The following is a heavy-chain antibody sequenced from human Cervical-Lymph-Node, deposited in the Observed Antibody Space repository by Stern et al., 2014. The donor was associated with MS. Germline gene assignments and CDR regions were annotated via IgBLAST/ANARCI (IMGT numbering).Heavy chain of an antibody. J-gene: IGHJ4*02. D-gene: IGHD6-13*01. CDR3: ASGSMVDPFITTPGTWYFDY. CDR2: IVPFFGTS. Sequence: QVQLVQSGAEVKKPGSSVKVSCKASRGSFSNYAINWVRQAPGQGLEWMGGIVPFFGTSNYEQKFQGRVTIAADESTTTVYMELTSLRSEDTAVYYCASGSMVDPFITTPGTWYFDYWGQGTLVTVSS. V-gene: IGHV1-69*01. CDR1: RGSFSNYA.